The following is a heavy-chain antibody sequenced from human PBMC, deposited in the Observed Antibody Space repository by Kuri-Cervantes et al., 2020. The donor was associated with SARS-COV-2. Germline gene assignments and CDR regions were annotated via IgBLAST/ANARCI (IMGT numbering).Heavy chain of an antibody. D-gene: IGHD6-6*01. J-gene: IGHJ4*02. V-gene: IGHV3-21*01. CDR2: ISSSSSQR. CDR1: GFTFSTYS. CDR3: AREYTSSSPFES. Sequence: GESLKISCAASGFTFSTYSMTWVRQAPGKGLEWVSSISSSSSQRYYVDSVKGRFTISRDNAKNSLYLQTNSLRAEDTAVYYCAREYTSSSPFESWGQGTLVTVSS.